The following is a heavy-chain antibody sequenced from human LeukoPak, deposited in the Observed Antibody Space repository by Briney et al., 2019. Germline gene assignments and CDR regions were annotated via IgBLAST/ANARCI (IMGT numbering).Heavy chain of an antibody. D-gene: IGHD3-10*01. Sequence: GGSLRLSCAASGFTFSSYSMHWVRQAPGKGLEWVSSISSSSSYIYYADSVKGRFTISRDNAKNSLYLQMNSLRAEDTAVYYCARSTQYGSGSLNFDYWGQGTLVTVSS. CDR2: ISSSSSYI. CDR1: GFTFSSYS. J-gene: IGHJ4*02. CDR3: ARSTQYGSGSLNFDY. V-gene: IGHV3-21*01.